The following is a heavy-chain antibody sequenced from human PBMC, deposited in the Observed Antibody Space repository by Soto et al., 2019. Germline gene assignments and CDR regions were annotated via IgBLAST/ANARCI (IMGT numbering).Heavy chain of an antibody. CDR1: GGTFSSYA. V-gene: IGHV1-69*13. D-gene: IGHD5-12*01. Sequence: GASVKVSCKASGGTFSSYAISWVRQAPGQGLEWMGGIIPIFGTANYAQKFQGRVTITADESTSTAYMELSSLRSEDTAVYYCARDRGGYGLWYDYWGQGTLVTVSS. J-gene: IGHJ4*02. CDR2: IIPIFGTA. CDR3: ARDRGGYGLWYDY.